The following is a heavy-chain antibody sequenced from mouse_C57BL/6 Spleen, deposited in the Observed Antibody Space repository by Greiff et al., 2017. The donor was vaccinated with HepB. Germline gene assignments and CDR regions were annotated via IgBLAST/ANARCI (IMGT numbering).Heavy chain of an antibody. CDR3: TTYPSYYSNHEGFAY. CDR2: IDPEDGDT. V-gene: IGHV14-1*01. J-gene: IGHJ3*01. Sequence: VQLQQSGAELVRPGASVKLSCTASGFNIKDYYIHWVKQRPEQGLEWIGRIDPEDGDTEYAPKFQGKATMTADTSSNTAYLQLSSLTSEDTAVYYCTTYPSYYSNHEGFAYWGQGTLVTVSA. D-gene: IGHD2-5*01. CDR1: GFNIKDYY.